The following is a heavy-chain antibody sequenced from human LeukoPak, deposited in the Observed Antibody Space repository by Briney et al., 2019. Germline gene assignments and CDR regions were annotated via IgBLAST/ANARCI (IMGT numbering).Heavy chain of an antibody. J-gene: IGHJ4*02. D-gene: IGHD3-16*01. CDR3: TRGAGWLIDY. CDR2: FHNSGTS. V-gene: IGHV4-59*01. Sequence: SETLSLTCTVSDDSISGYYRGWIRQPPGKGLEWIGYFHNSGTSTYNPSLKSRVTISADTSKNQFSLKLNSLTTADTAVYYCTRGAGWLIDYWGQGILVTVSS. CDR1: DDSISGYY.